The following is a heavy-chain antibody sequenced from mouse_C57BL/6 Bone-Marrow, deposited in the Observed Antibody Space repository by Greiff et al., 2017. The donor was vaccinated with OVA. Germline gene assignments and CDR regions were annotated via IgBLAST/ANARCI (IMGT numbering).Heavy chain of an antibody. V-gene: IGHV1-81*01. J-gene: IGHJ2*01. CDR3: ASLGGSSPLFDY. Sequence: QVQLQQSGAELARPGASVKLSCKASGYTFTSYGISWVKQRTGQGLEWIGEIYPRSGNTYYNEKFKGKATLTADKSSSTAYMELRSLTSEDSAVYFCASLGGSSPLFDYWGQGTTLTVSS. CDR2: IYPRSGNT. CDR1: GYTFTSYG. D-gene: IGHD1-1*01.